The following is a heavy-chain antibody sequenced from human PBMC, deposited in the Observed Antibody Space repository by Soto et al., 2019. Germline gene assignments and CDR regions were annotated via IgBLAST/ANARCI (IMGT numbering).Heavy chain of an antibody. CDR1: GFTFSSYG. CDR3: AKNVGAYSSSTSCYREYYYYYYGRDV. Sequence: GGSLRLSCAASGFTFSSYGMHWVRQAPGKGLEWVAVISYDGSNKYYADSVKGRFTISRANSKNTLYLQMTSLRAEDTAVYYCAKNVGAYSSSTSCYREYYYYYYGRDVWGQGTRVTVSS. J-gene: IGHJ6*02. CDR2: ISYDGSNK. V-gene: IGHV3-30*18. D-gene: IGHD2-2*02.